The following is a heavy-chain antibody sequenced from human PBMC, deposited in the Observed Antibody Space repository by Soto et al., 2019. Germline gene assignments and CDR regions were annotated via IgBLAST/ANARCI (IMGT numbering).Heavy chain of an antibody. Sequence: QVQLVESGGGVVQPGRSLRLTCAASGFIFSGSGMHWVRQAPGKGLEWVALVSNDGNRKYYGDSVKGRFTISRDYAENTLYLQMNSLRAEDTAVYYCARWVGGSMYDNSGKYDSWGQGTLVTVSS. D-gene: IGHD3-22*01. J-gene: IGHJ5*01. V-gene: IGHV3-30*03. CDR3: ARWVGGSMYDNSGKYDS. CDR1: GFIFSGSG. CDR2: VSNDGNRK.